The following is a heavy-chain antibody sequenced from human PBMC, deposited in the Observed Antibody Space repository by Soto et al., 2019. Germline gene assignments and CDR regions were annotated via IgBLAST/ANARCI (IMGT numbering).Heavy chain of an antibody. D-gene: IGHD2-21*01. V-gene: IGHV3-74*01. CDR1: GFPFSSFW. J-gene: IGHJ4*02. CDR2: IKSDGSGT. Sequence: EVQLVESGGGLVQPGESLTLSCAASGFPFSSFWMPWVRQAPGKGLVWVSRIKSDGSGTYYADSGQDRFFISRDNASNATCPQMISLIVEDTAVFFCASGDGDRYYGNGDLVWHWGQGTLVPGSS. CDR3: ASGDGDRYYGNGDLVWH.